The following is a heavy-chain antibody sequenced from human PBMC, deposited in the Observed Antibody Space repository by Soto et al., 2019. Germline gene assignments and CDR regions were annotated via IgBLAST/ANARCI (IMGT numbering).Heavy chain of an antibody. CDR1: GGTFSSYA. J-gene: IGHJ5*02. V-gene: IGHV1-69*06. Sequence: SVKVSCTASGGTFSSYAISWVRQAPGQGLEWMGGIIPIFGTANYAQKFQGRVTITADKSTSTAYMELSSLRSEDTAVYYCAFQVGATYNWFDPWGQGTLVTVSS. D-gene: IGHD1-26*01. CDR2: IIPIFGTA. CDR3: AFQVGATYNWFDP.